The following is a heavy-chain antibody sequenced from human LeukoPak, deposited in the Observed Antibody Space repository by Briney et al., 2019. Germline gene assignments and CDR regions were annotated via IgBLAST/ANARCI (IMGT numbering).Heavy chain of an antibody. CDR1: GFTFSSYS. J-gene: IGHJ4*02. Sequence: GGSLRLSCAASGFTFSSYSMNWVRQAPGKGLEWVSGISWNSGSIGYADSVKGRFTISRDNAKNSLYLQMNSLRAEDTALYYCAKDIYYDSSGLLDYWGQGTLVTVSS. CDR2: ISWNSGSI. CDR3: AKDIYYDSSGLLDY. D-gene: IGHD3-22*01. V-gene: IGHV3-9*01.